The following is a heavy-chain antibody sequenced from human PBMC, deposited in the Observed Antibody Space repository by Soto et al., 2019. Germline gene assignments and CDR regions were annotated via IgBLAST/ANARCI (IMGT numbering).Heavy chain of an antibody. CDR2: VVPFLRVT. CDR3: TRESPPNYYYGMDV. D-gene: IGHD3-10*01. Sequence: QVQMVQSGAEVKKPGSSVNISCKASGGTFYRHTITWVRQAPGQGLEWMGRVVPFLRVTTYAQKFRDRLTIVADKATDTAYMELGNLTSEDSAIYYCTRESPPNYYYGMDVWGQGTTVTVS. V-gene: IGHV1-69*02. J-gene: IGHJ6*02. CDR1: GGTFYRHT.